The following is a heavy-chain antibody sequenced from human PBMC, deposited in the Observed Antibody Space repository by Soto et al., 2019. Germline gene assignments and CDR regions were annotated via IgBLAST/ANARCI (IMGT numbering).Heavy chain of an antibody. J-gene: IGHJ4*02. D-gene: IGHD2-2*01. CDR1: GFSFSSSA. CDR3: TKDSHWAIISPTPDY. CDR2: FRESGGTT. V-gene: IGHV3-23*01. Sequence: VQLWDSGGGLVQPGGSLRLSCAASGFSFSSSAMSWVRQAPGKRLEWVSTFRESGGTTHYADPVKGRFTISRDTSNNILFLQMNSLRAEDTAIYYFTKDSHWAIISPTPDYWGQGTLVTVSS.